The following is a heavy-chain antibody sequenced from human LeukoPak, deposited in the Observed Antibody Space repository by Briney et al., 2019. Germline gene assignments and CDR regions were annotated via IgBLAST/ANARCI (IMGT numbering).Heavy chain of an antibody. CDR2: IYYSGST. CDR1: GGSISSGDYY. Sequence: PSQTLSLTCTVSGGSISSGDYYWSWIRQPPGKGLEWIGYIYYSGSTYYNPSLKSRVTISVATSKNQFSLKLSSVTAADTAVYYCARDPNSRFDILTQGAFDIWGQGTMVTVSS. V-gene: IGHV4-30-4*01. J-gene: IGHJ3*02. D-gene: IGHD3-9*01. CDR3: ARDPNSRFDILTQGAFDI.